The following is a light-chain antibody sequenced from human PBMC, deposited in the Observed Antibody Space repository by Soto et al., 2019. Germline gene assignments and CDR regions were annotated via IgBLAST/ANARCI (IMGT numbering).Light chain of an antibody. V-gene: IGKV1-6*01. CDR3: VQDYNYPRYT. Sequence: AIQMTQSPSSLSASVGDRVTITCRASQGIRNDLGWYQQKPGKAPKLLIYAASSLQSGVPSRFSGSGSGTDFTLTISGLQPEDFATDYCVQDYNYPRYTFGQGTKLESK. CDR1: QGIRND. J-gene: IGKJ2*01. CDR2: AAS.